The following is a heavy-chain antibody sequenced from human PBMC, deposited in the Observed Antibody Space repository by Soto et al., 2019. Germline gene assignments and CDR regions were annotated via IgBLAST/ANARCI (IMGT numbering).Heavy chain of an antibody. CDR2: IYYSGST. J-gene: IGHJ2*01. V-gene: IGHV4-30-4*01. CDR1: GGSISSGDYY. CDR3: ASRDSSGYYGYWYFDL. D-gene: IGHD3-22*01. Sequence: QVQLQESGPGLVKPSQTLSLTCTVSGGSISSGDYYWSWIRQAPGKGLEWIGYIYYSGSTYYNPSLKSRVTISVDTSKNQFSLKLSSVTAADTAVYYCASRDSSGYYGYWYFDLWGRGTLVTVSS.